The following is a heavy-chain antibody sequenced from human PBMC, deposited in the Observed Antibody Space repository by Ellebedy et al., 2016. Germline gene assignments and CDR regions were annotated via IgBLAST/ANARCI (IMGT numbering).Heavy chain of an antibody. D-gene: IGHD6-19*01. Sequence: GESLKISCAASGFTFSTYGMTWVRQAPGKGLEWVSGISGSVNNTYYADSVKGRFTISRDNSKNTQYLQMNSLRAEDTTVYYCAKGGWLEYWGQGTLITVSS. CDR2: ISGSVNNT. CDR3: AKGGWLEY. CDR1: GFTFSTYG. V-gene: IGHV3-23*01. J-gene: IGHJ4*02.